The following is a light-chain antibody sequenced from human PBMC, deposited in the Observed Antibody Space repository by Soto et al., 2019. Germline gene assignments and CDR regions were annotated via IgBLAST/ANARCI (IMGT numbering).Light chain of an antibody. Sequence: QSALTQPASVSGSPGQSITISCTGTSSDVGGYDYVSWNQQHPGKAPKLMIFEVTNRPSGVSNRFSGSKSGNTASLTISGLRAEDEADYYCSSFRSTSTLPYVFGTGTKLTVL. V-gene: IGLV2-14*01. J-gene: IGLJ1*01. CDR1: SSDVGGYDY. CDR2: EVT. CDR3: SSFRSTSTLPYV.